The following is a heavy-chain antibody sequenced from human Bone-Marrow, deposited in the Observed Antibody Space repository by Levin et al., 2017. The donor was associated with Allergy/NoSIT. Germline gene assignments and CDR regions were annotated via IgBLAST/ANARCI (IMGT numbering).Heavy chain of an antibody. D-gene: IGHD3-10*01. CDR2: ISTSGTTI. V-gene: IGHV3-48*03. CDR1: GFNLIDYE. Sequence: PGGSLRLSCAASGFNLIDYEMNWVRQAPGKGLEWVSYISTSGTTIYYADYVKGRFTISRDSAKNTLFLQMNSLRSEDTAVYYCARVGGGSSIVYYGMDVWGQGTTVTVSS. J-gene: IGHJ6*02. CDR3: ARVGGGSSIVYYGMDV.